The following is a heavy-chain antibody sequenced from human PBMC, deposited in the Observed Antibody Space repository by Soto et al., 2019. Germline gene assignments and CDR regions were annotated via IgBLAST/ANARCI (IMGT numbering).Heavy chain of an antibody. CDR1: GFTLSSYG. CDR2: ISYDGRNK. D-gene: IGHD6-6*01. Sequence: QVQLVESGGGVVQPGSSLRLSCAASGFTLSSYGMHWVRQAPGKGLEWVAVISYDGRNKYYADSVKGRFTISRDNSKNTLYLEMNSLRAEDTAVYDCTKGGSISARYFDYWGQGTLATVSS. J-gene: IGHJ4*02. CDR3: TKGGSISARYFDY. V-gene: IGHV3-30*18.